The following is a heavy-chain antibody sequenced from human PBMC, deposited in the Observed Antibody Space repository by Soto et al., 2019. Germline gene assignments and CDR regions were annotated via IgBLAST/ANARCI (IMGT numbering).Heavy chain of an antibody. D-gene: IGHD1-26*01. J-gene: IGHJ6*02. CDR1: GYSFTSYW. Sequence: GESLKISCKGSGYSFTSYWIGWVRQMPGKGLEWMGIIYPGDSDTRYSPSFQGQVTISADKSISTAYLQWSSLKASDTAMYYCARHLRLSGSYYYYYGMDVLGQGTTVTVSS. CDR2: IYPGDSDT. CDR3: ARHLRLSGSYYYYYGMDV. V-gene: IGHV5-51*01.